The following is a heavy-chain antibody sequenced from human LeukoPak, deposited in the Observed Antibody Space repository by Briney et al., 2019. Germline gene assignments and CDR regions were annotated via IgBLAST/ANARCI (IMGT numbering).Heavy chain of an antibody. CDR3: AKDLTQLVLAFDI. CDR2: ISENGGRT. J-gene: IGHJ3*02. CDR1: GFTFGDYA. Sequence: GGSLRLSRAASGFTFGDYAIHWVRQAPGKGLEWVSLISENGGRTYYADSVKGRFTISRDNRKNSLYLQMDSLRTEDSALYYCAKDLTQLVLAFDIWGQGTMVTVSS. D-gene: IGHD6-13*01. V-gene: IGHV3-43*02.